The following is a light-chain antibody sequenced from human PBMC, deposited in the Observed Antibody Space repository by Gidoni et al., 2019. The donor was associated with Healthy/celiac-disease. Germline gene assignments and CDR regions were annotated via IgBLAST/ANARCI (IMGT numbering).Light chain of an antibody. CDR3: QSYDSSLSGWV. CDR2: GNS. CDR1: SSNIGAGYD. J-gene: IGLJ3*02. V-gene: IGLV1-40*01. Sequence: QSVLTQPPSVSGAPGPRVTISCTGSSSNIGAGYDVHWYQQLPGTAPKLLIYGNSTRPSGVPDRFSGSKSGTSASLAITGLQADDEADYYCQSYDSSLSGWVFGGWTKLTVL.